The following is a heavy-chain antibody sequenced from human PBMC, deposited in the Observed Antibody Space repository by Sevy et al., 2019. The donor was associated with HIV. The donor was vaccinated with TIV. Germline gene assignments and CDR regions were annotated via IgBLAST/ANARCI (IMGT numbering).Heavy chain of an antibody. J-gene: IGHJ4*02. D-gene: IGHD1-26*01. Sequence: TLSLTCTVSGGSITSLYWNLIRQPPGKGLEWIANIYYNGHINYNPSLKSRVTLSLDTSKNQFSLRLSSVTAADTAMYYCAGENAWGRGYSWGQGTLVTVSS. CDR1: GGSITSLY. CDR2: IYYNGHI. V-gene: IGHV4-59*08. CDR3: AGENAWGRGYS.